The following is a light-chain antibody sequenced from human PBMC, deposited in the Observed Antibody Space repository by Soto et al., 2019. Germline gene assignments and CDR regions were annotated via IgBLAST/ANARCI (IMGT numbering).Light chain of an antibody. V-gene: IGLV4-69*01. CDR2: LNNDGSH. CDR3: QTWGTGFQV. J-gene: IGLJ2*01. Sequence: QSVLTQSPSASASLGASVKLTCTLSSGHSSYAIAWHQKQPGKGPRYLMDLNNDGSHSKGDGIPDRFSGSSSGAERYLIISRLPSEDEAYYYCQTWGTGFQVFGGGTKVTVL. CDR1: SGHSSYA.